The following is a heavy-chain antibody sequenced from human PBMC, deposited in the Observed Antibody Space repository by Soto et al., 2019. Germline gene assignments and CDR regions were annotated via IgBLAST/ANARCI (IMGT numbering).Heavy chain of an antibody. J-gene: IGHJ4*02. CDR2: ISPDGTTT. CDR3: ANSSLPTSY. CDR1: GFSFSHYW. D-gene: IGHD3-10*01. Sequence: GGSLRLSCAASGFSFSHYWMHWVRQAPGKGLVWVARISPDGTTTNNASSVRGRSPISSTTAKRPPYLQMNGLTAEDGAVYYCANSSLPTSYWGPGTLVTVSS. V-gene: IGHV3-74*01.